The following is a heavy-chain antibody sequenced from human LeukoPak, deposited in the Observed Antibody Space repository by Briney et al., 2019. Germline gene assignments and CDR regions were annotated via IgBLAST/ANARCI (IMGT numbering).Heavy chain of an antibody. D-gene: IGHD6-13*01. V-gene: IGHV4-59*01. CDR1: GGSFSRYS. CDR3: ARDTTLDEGSSRYGFDY. Sequence: PSETLSLTCSVSGGSFSRYSWNWIRQPPGKRLEWIGYVYNGGTNYNPSLKSRVTMSVDTSEKRFSLTLTSVNAADTAVYYCARDTTLDEGSSRYGFDYWGQGTLVTVSS. CDR2: VYNGGT. J-gene: IGHJ4*02.